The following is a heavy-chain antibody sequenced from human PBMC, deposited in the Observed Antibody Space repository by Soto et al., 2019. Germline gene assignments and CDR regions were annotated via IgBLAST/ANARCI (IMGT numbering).Heavy chain of an antibody. CDR3: ARGQRGYSNPLTLPDY. CDR2: INHSGST. D-gene: IGHD5-18*01. CDR1: GGSFSGYY. Sequence: SETLSLTCAVYGGSFSGYYWSWIRQPPGKGLEWIGEINHSGSTNYNPSLKSRVTISVDTSKNQFSLKLSSVTAADTAVYYCARGQRGYSNPLTLPDYWGQGTLVTVSS. J-gene: IGHJ4*02. V-gene: IGHV4-34*01.